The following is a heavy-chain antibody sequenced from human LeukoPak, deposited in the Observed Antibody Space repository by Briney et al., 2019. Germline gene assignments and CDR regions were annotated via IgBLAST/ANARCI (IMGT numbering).Heavy chain of an antibody. CDR3: AREWWGYQRVFDY. CDR1: GFTFSSYA. V-gene: IGHV3-30-3*01. CDR2: ISYDGSNK. J-gene: IGHJ4*02. D-gene: IGHD2-15*01. Sequence: GGSLRLSCAASGFTFSSYAMHWVRQAPGKGLEWVAVISYDGSNKYYADSVKGRFTISRDNSKNTLYLQMNSLRAEDTAVYYCAREWWGYQRVFDYWGQGTLVTVSS.